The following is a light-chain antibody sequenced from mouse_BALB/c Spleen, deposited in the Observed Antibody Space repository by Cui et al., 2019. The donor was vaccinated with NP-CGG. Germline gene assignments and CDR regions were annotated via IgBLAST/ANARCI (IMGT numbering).Light chain of an antibody. J-gene: IGLJ1*01. CDR1: TGAVTTSNY. CDR3: ALWYSNHWV. Sequence: VVVTQDSAPTTSPGETVTLTCRSSTGAVTTSNYANWVQEKPEHLFTGLIGGTNNRAPGVPARFSGSLIGDKAALTITGAQTEDEAIYFCALWYSNHWVFGGGTKLTVL. V-gene: IGLV1*01. CDR2: GTN.